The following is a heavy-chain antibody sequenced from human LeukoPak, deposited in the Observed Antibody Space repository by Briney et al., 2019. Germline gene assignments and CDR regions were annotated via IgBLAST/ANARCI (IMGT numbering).Heavy chain of an antibody. CDR1: GFTFSSYA. CDR3: AKTPRPDDYGDYGVAFDI. V-gene: IGHV3-23*01. Sequence: PGGSLRHSCAASGFTFSSYAMSWVRQAPGKGLEWVSAISGSGGSTYYADSVKGRFTISRDNSKNTLYLQMNSLRAEDTAVYYCAKTPRPDDYGDYGVAFDIWGQGTMVTVSS. D-gene: IGHD4-17*01. CDR2: ISGSGGST. J-gene: IGHJ3*02.